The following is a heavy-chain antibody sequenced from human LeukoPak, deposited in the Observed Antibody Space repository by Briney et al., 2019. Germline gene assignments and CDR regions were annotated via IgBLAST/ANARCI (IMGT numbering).Heavy chain of an antibody. D-gene: IGHD3-9*01. Sequence: QSGGSLRLSCAASGFTFSNAWMSWVRQAPGKGLEWVAGISSGDRTFHAESVKGRFTISRDKSKDTLYLQMNSLRAEDTAVYYCAKDATASPYFHWFDNWGQGTQVIVSS. CDR1: GFTFSNAW. CDR3: AKDATASPYFHWFDN. J-gene: IGHJ4*02. CDR2: ISSGDRT. V-gene: IGHV3-53*01.